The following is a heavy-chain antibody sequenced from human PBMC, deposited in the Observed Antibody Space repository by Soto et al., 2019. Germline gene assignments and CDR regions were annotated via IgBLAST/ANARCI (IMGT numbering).Heavy chain of an antibody. D-gene: IGHD6-13*01. Sequence: GGSLRLSCAACGFTFRSFTMNWVRQAPGKGLEWVSTISSNSAYIYYTDALRGRFTISRDNAKNSLHLQMNSLRAEDTAVYYCTRDASRDSSARGWFDPWGPGTLVTVSS. V-gene: IGHV3-21*01. CDR1: GFTFRSFT. CDR2: ISSNSAYI. J-gene: IGHJ5*02. CDR3: TRDASRDSSARGWFDP.